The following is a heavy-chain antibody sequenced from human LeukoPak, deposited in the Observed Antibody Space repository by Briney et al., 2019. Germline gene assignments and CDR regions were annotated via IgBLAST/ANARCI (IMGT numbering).Heavy chain of an antibody. D-gene: IGHD2-2*01. CDR3: ARLLFGSNGAPGTSCYLYDFDP. J-gene: IGHJ5*02. V-gene: IGHV4-39*01. CDR2: IYYSGST. Sequence: SETLSLTCTVSGGSISSSTYYWGWIRQPPGKGLEWIGSIYYSGSTYYTPSLKSRVTISVDTPQHQFSLRLSSVTAADTAVYFCARLLFGSNGAPGTSCYLYDFDPWGQGTLVTVSS. CDR1: GGSISSSTYY.